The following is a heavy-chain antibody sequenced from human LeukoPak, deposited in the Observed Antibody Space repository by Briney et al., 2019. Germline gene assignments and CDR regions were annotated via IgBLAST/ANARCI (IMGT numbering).Heavy chain of an antibody. CDR1: GGSISSSDYY. J-gene: IGHJ4*02. Sequence: SETLSLTCTVSGGSISSSDYYWGWIRQPPGKGLEWIGEINHSGSTNYNPSLKSRVTISVDTSKNQFSLKLSSVTAADTAVYYCARGGRSSSWYVRPFDYWGQGTLVTVSS. CDR2: INHSGST. CDR3: ARGGRSSSWYVRPFDY. D-gene: IGHD6-13*01. V-gene: IGHV4-39*07.